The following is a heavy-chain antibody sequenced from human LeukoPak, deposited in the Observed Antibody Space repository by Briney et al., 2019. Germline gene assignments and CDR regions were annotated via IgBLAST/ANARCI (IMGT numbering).Heavy chain of an antibody. CDR3: ARDEGPPRRVFPDAFDI. J-gene: IGHJ3*02. CDR1: GFTFSSYW. CDR2: IKQDGSEK. Sequence: GGSLRLSCAASGFTFSSYWMSWVRQAPGKGLEWVANIKQDGSEKYYVDSVKGRFTISRDNAKNSLYLQMNSLRAEDTAVYYCARDEGPPRRVFPDAFDIWGQGTMVTVSS. V-gene: IGHV3-7*01.